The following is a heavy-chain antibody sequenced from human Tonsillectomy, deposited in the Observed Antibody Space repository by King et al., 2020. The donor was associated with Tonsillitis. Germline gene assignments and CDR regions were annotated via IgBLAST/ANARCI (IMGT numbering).Heavy chain of an antibody. CDR2: IIPIFGTA. J-gene: IGHJ3*02. Sequence: QLVQSGAEVKKPGSSVKVSCKASGGTFSSYAISWVRQAPGQGLEWMGGIIPIFGTANYAQKFPGRVTITADESTSTAYMELSSLRSEDTAVYYCARPPYYDSSVGGAFDIWGQGTMVTVSS. V-gene: IGHV1-69*12. D-gene: IGHD3-22*01. CDR1: GGTFSSYA. CDR3: ARPPYYDSSVGGAFDI.